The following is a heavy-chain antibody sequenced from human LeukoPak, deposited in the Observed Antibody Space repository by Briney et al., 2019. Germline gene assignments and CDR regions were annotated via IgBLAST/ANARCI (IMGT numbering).Heavy chain of an antibody. Sequence: PGGSLRLSCATSKFTFINYGLTWVRQAPGKGLEWVSCVSSTSSFIYYADSVKGRFTISRDNAKNSLYLQMNSLRAEDTAVYYCARDYFSRAALLGYFDLWGRGTLVTVSS. J-gene: IGHJ2*01. CDR1: KFTFINYG. D-gene: IGHD2-15*01. CDR3: ARDYFSRAALLGYFDL. V-gene: IGHV3-21*01. CDR2: VSSTSSFI.